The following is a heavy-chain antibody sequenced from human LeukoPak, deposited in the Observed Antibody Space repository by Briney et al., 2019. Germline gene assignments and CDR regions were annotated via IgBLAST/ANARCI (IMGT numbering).Heavy chain of an antibody. CDR2: ISNSGSST. V-gene: IGHV3-11*05. J-gene: IGHJ4*02. D-gene: IGHD2-2*01. CDR1: RFTFSDYY. Sequence: GGSVRLSCAASRFTFSDYYMVWIRQAPGKGLEWVSYISNSGSSTKYADSVKGRFTISRDNAKNSLSLQMNSVRPEDTAVYYCARADRTSWFDYWGQGTLVTVSS. CDR3: ARADRTSWFDY.